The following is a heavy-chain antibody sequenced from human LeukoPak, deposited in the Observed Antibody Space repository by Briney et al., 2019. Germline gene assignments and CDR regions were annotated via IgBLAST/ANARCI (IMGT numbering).Heavy chain of an antibody. CDR2: IKQDGSEK. CDR1: RFYFSTYD. V-gene: IGHV3-7*01. CDR3: ARDVSGSYDY. J-gene: IGHJ4*02. Sequence: GGSLRLSCTASRFYFSTYDMNWVRQVPGKGLEWVANIKQDGSEKYYVDSVKGRFTISRDNAKNSLYLQMNSLRAEDTAVYYCARDVSGSYDYWGQGTLVTVSS. D-gene: IGHD1-26*01.